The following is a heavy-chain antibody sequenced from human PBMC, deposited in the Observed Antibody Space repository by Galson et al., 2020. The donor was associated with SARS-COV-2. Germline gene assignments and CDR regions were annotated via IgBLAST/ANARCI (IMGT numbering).Heavy chain of an antibody. J-gene: IGHJ6*02. CDR2: IYPGDSDT. CDR1: GYSFTSYW. D-gene: IGHD2-2*01. CDR3: ARSGYCSSTSWHYYYGMDV. Sequence: KVSCKGSGYSFTSYWIGWVRQMPGKGLEWMGIIYPGDSDTRYSPSSQGQVTISADKSISTAYLQWSSLKASDTAMYYCARSGYCSSTSWHYYYGMDVWGQGTTVTVSS. V-gene: IGHV5-51*01.